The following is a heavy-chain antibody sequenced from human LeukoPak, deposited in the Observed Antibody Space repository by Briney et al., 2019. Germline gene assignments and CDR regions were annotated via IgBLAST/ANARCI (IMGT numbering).Heavy chain of an antibody. J-gene: IGHJ4*02. Sequence: GGSLRVSCAAYGFTFSRSWMHWVRQAPGKGLVWVSRINTDGSSTDYADSVKGRFTMSRDNAKNTLYLQMNSLRVEDTAVYYCARVLYYRVGSSTVTFAGEIDYWGQGTLVTVSS. CDR3: ARVLYYRVGSSTVTFAGEIDY. CDR1: GFTFSRSW. D-gene: IGHD4-11*01. CDR2: INTDGSST. V-gene: IGHV3-74*01.